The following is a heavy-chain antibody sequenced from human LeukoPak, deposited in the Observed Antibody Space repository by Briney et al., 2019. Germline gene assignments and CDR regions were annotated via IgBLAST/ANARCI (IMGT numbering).Heavy chain of an antibody. D-gene: IGHD4-17*01. CDR1: GFTFSSYG. V-gene: IGHV3-33*01. CDR3: ARVRVTVTTLDY. J-gene: IGHJ4*02. CDR2: IWYDGSNK. Sequence: GGSLRLSCAASGFTFSSYGMHWVRQAPGKGLGWVAVIWYDGSNKYYADSVKGRFTVSRDNAKNSLFLQMNSLRAEDTAVYYCARVRVTVTTLDYWGQGALVTVSS.